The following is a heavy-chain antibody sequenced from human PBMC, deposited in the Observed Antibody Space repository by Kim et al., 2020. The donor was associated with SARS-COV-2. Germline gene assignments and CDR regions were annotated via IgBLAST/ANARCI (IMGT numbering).Heavy chain of an antibody. Sequence: YTPSLKSRVTISVDTSKNQFSLKLSSVTAADTAVYYCARLGAVAGTWFDYWGQGTLVTVSS. CDR3: ARLGAVAGTWFDY. J-gene: IGHJ4*02. V-gene: IGHV4-39*01. D-gene: IGHD6-19*01.